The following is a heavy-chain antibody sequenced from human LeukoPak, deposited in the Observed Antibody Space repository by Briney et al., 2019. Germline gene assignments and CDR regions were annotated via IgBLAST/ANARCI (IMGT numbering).Heavy chain of an antibody. CDR1: GFTLGNVW. J-gene: IGHJ5*02. CDR2: ISSKANCGTT. D-gene: IGHD4-17*01. V-gene: IGHV3-15*07. Sequence: GGSLRLSCAASGFTLGNVWINWIRQAPGKGLEWVGRISSKANCGTTDYAAPLKGRFTISRDYSKNTLVLQMNSLKIEDTAIYYCAKDPVDYGDANWFDTWGQGTLVTVSS. CDR3: AKDPVDYGDANWFDT.